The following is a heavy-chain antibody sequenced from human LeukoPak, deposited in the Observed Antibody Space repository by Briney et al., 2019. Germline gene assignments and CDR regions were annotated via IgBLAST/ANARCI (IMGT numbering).Heavy chain of an antibody. Sequence: SETLSLTCTVSGGSISSSSYYWGWIRQPPGKGLEWIGSIYYSGSTYYNPSLKSRVTISVDTSKNQFSLKLSSVTAADTAVYYCARQAPYSSNSPGPWGQGTLVTVSS. CDR2: IYYSGST. D-gene: IGHD6-13*01. CDR1: GGSISSSSYY. CDR3: ARQAPYSSNSPGP. V-gene: IGHV4-39*01. J-gene: IGHJ5*02.